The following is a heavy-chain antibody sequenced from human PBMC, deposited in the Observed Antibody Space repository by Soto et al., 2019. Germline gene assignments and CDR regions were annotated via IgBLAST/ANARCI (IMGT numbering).Heavy chain of an antibody. Sequence: EVQLLESGGGLVQPGGSLRLSCAASGFTFSSYAMSWVRQAPGKGLEWVSAISGSGGSTYYADSVKGRFTISRDNSKNTLYLQMNSLRAEDTAVYYCAKDLNPSYEWLQGVNYYYYGMDVWGQGTTVTVSS. CDR2: ISGSGGST. D-gene: IGHD5-12*01. CDR3: AKDLNPSYEWLQGVNYYYYGMDV. J-gene: IGHJ6*02. CDR1: GFTFSSYA. V-gene: IGHV3-23*01.